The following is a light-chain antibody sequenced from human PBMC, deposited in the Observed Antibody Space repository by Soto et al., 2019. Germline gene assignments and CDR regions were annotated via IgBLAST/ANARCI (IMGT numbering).Light chain of an antibody. V-gene: IGKV3D-15*01. J-gene: IGKJ1*01. CDR3: LQYNHWPEWT. CDR2: GAS. CDR1: QSVSSN. Sequence: EIVLTQSPGTLSLSPGEKATLSCRASQSVSSNYLAWYQQKPGQAPRLLISGASSRATGIPDRFSGSGSGTEFTLTISSLQSEDFAVYYCLQYNHWPEWTFGQGTKVEIK.